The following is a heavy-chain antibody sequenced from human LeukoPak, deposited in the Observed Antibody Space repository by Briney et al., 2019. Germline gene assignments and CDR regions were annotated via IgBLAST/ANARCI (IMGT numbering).Heavy chain of an antibody. D-gene: IGHD6-19*01. CDR2: ILYDGSKK. V-gene: IGHV3-30*02. J-gene: IGHJ4*02. CDR1: GFTFSGYG. CDR3: AKVEYSSGWYFDY. Sequence: GGSLRLSCAASGFTFSGYGMHWVRQAPGKGLEWVAFILYDGSKKYYADSVKGRFTISRDNSKNTLYLQMDSLRAEDTAVYYCAKVEYSSGWYFDYWGQGTLVTVFS.